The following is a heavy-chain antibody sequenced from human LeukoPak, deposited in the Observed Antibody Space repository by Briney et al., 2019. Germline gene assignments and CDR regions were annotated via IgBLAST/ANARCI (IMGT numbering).Heavy chain of an antibody. CDR3: ARVGANYYYDMDA. J-gene: IGHJ6*02. CDR2: IYTSGST. D-gene: IGHD1-26*01. CDR1: GGSISSGSYY. V-gene: IGHV4-61*02. Sequence: PSQTLSLTCTVSGGSISSGSYYWSWIRQPAGKGLEWIGRIYTSGSTNYNPSLKSRVTISVDTSKNQFSLKLSSVTAADTAVYYCARVGANYYYDMDAWGQGTTVTVSS.